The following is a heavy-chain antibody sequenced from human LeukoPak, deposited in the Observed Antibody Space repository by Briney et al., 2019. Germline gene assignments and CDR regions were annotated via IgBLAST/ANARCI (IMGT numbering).Heavy chain of an antibody. D-gene: IGHD3-16*01. V-gene: IGHV3-48*04. J-gene: IGHJ4*02. CDR3: ARDLRLGFDY. CDR1: GFTFSSYS. CDR2: ISSSSSTI. Sequence: GGSLRLSCAASGFTFSSYSMNWVRQAPGKGLERVSYISSSSSTIYYADSVKGRFTISRGNAKNSLYLQMNSLRAEDTAVYYCARDLRLGFDYWGQGTLVTVSS.